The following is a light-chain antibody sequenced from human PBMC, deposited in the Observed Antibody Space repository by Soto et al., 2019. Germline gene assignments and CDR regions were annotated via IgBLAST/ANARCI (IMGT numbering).Light chain of an antibody. CDR3: QQYYSTPPVP. CDR1: QSVLYSSNNKNY. CDR2: WAS. V-gene: IGKV4-1*01. J-gene: IGKJ3*01. Sequence: DIVMTQSPDSLAVSLGERATINCKSSQSVLYSSNNKNYLAWYRQKPGQPPKLLIYWASTRDSGVPDRFSGSGSETDFTLAISSLQAEDVAVYYCQQYYSTPPVPFGPGPKVDI.